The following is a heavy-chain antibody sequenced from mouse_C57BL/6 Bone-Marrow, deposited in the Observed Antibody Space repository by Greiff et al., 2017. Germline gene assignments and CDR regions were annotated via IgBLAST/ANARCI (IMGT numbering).Heavy chain of an antibody. D-gene: IGHD1-1*01. CDR2: INPSNGGT. J-gene: IGHJ4*01. CDR3: ARTVPTCRSYENSMDY. CDR1: GYTFTSYW. V-gene: IGHV1-53*01. Sequence: QVQLQQPGTELVKPGASVQLSCKASGYTFTSYWMHWVKQRPGQGLEWIGNINPSNGGTNYTEKFKSKATLTVAKSSSTAYKQLSSLTSQVSTFYYCARTVPTCRSYENSMDYWGQGTSVTVSS.